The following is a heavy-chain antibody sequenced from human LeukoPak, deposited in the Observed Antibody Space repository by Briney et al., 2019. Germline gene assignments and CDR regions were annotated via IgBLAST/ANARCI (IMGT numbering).Heavy chain of an antibody. V-gene: IGHV3-53*01. J-gene: IGHJ4*02. Sequence: GGSLRLSCTASGFTVSSNYMSWVRQAPGKGLEWVSVIYSGGTTYYADSVKGRLTISRDKSKNTMYLQMNGLRADDTAVYYCARGTICVAGTLDFWGQGTLVTVSS. CDR3: ARGTICVAGTLDF. D-gene: IGHD6-19*01. CDR1: GFTVSSNY. CDR2: IYSGGTT.